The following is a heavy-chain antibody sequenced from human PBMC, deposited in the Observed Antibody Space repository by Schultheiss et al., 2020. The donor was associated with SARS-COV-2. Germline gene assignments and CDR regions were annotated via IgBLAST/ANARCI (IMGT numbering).Heavy chain of an antibody. CDR2: ISYDGSNK. D-gene: IGHD2-2*01. J-gene: IGHJ4*02. CDR3: GRGYQAVHY. CDR1: GFTFSSYG. V-gene: IGHV3-30*03. Sequence: GGSLRLSCAASGFTFSSYGMHWVRQAPGKGLEWVAVISYDGSNKYYADSVKGRFTISRDNSKNTLYLQMNSLRADDTAVYFCGRGYQAVHYWGQGILVTVSS.